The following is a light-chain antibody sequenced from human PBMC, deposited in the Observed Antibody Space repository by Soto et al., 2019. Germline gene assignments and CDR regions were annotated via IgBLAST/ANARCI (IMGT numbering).Light chain of an antibody. CDR3: LQYHNLWA. Sequence: IVMTQSPATLSVSPGERATLSCRASQNIYSNIAWYQQRPGQAPRLLIYRASTRAPGVPARFSGSGSGTESTLTISSLQSEDFAVYSCLQYHNLWAFGRGTQVEIK. V-gene: IGKV3-15*01. CDR1: QNIYSN. CDR2: RAS. J-gene: IGKJ4*02.